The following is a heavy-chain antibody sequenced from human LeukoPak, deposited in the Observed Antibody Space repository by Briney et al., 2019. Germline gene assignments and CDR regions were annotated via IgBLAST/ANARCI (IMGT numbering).Heavy chain of an antibody. CDR2: IHYSGST. CDR1: GGSSSSSSYY. D-gene: IGHD5-18*01. Sequence: SETLSLTCTVSGGSSSSSSYYWGWIRQPPGKGLEWIGSIHYSGSTNYNPSLKSRVTISVDTSKNQFSLKLSSVTAADTAVYYCARGGYSYGYSADYWGQGTLVTVSS. V-gene: IGHV4-39*07. CDR3: ARGGYSYGYSADY. J-gene: IGHJ4*02.